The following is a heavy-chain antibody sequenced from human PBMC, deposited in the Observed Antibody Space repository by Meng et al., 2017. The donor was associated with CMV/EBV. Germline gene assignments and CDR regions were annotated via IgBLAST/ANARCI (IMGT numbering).Heavy chain of an antibody. V-gene: IGHV4-39*07. CDR1: GGSISSSSYY. Sequence: SEILSLTCTVSGGSISSSSYYWGSIRQPPGKGLEWLGSIYYSESTYYNPSLKSRVTVSVDTSKNQFSLKLSSVTAADTAVYYCARDQGREYSYGRDYYGMDVWGQGTTVTVSS. D-gene: IGHD5-18*01. CDR3: ARDQGREYSYGRDYYGMDV. J-gene: IGHJ6*02. CDR2: IYYSEST.